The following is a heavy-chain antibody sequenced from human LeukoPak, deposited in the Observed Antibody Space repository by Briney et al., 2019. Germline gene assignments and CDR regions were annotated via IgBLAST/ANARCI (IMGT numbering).Heavy chain of an antibody. D-gene: IGHD6-13*01. CDR2: ISLSSSSI. CDR1: GFTFSTSG. CDR3: AREWPYSSSWSSFDS. Sequence: GGSLRLSCAASGFTFSTSGMNWGRQAPGKGLEWVSYISLSSSSIYYADSVKGRFTISRDNAKNSLYLQMNSLRAEDTARYYCAREWPYSSSWSSFDSWGQGIMVTVSS. V-gene: IGHV3-48*01. J-gene: IGHJ4*02.